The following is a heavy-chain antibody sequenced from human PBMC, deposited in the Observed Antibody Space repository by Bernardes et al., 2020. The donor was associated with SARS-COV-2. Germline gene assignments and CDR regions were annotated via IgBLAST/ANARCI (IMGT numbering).Heavy chain of an antibody. CDR2: IYYSGNT. D-gene: IGHD3-22*01. V-gene: IGHV4-59*01. CDR3: ARWYDSSVYSWLDP. Sequence: GGSISSYNWGWIRQSPGTGLEWIGHIYYSGNTNYNPSLESRVTLSIDTSKNQFSLKLSSVTAADTAVYFCARWYDSSVYSWLDPWGQGTLVTVSS. J-gene: IGHJ5*02. CDR1: GGSISSYN.